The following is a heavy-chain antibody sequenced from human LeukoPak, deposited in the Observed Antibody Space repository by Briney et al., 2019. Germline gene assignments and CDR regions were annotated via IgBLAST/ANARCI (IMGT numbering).Heavy chain of an antibody. CDR1: GFTFSSYA. CDR2: IRGSGGST. CDR3: AKPPGSSGYYYGGSY. V-gene: IGHV3-23*01. J-gene: IGHJ4*02. Sequence: GGSLRLSCAASGFTFSSYAMSWVRQAPGKGLEWVSAIRGSGGSTYYADSVKGRFTISRDNSKNTLYLQMNSLRAEDTAVYYCAKPPGSSGYYYGGSYWGQGTLVTVSS. D-gene: IGHD3-22*01.